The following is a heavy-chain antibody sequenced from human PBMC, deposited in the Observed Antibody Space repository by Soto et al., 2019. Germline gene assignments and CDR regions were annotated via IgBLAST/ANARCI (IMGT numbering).Heavy chain of an antibody. V-gene: IGHV3-11*01. CDR1: GITLSDNY. Sequence: QVHLVASGGGLVKPVGSLSLSCVASGITLSDNYMTWIRQAPGKGLEWLSYISNSDYTTYYADSVKGRFTISRDNAKNSLYLQLNGLRVEDTAVYYCASGKWSLDYWGQGILVTVSS. CDR3: ASGKWSLDY. CDR2: ISNSDYTT. D-gene: IGHD2-8*01. J-gene: IGHJ4*02.